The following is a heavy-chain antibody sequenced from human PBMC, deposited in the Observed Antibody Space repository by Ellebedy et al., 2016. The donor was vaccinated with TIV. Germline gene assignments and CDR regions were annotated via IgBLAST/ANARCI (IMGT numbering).Heavy chain of an antibody. Sequence: GESLKISCAASGFTFSSYVMSWVRQAPGKGLEWVAGINGRAYSTYYTESVRCRFTISSDNSRNTLYLQMNSLRAEDTAIFYCAKSLWFDGYDSFDSWGQGTLVTVSS. CDR3: AKSLWFDGYDSFDS. CDR1: GFTFSSYV. J-gene: IGHJ4*02. CDR2: INGRAYST. V-gene: IGHV3-23*01. D-gene: IGHD5-12*01.